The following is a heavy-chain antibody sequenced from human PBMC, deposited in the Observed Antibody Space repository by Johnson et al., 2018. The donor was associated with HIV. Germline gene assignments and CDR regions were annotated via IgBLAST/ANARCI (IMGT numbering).Heavy chain of an antibody. D-gene: IGHD6-13*01. CDR3: ARDIAPLAGRDAFDI. Sequence: QVQLVESGGGVVQPGRSLTLSCAASGFTLSNYGMHWVRQAPGKGLEWVAMMWYDGSQKGYAESVKGRFTISRDNSKNTLYLQMNSLGAEDTAVYYCARDIAPLAGRDAFDIWGQGTMVTVSS. V-gene: IGHV3-33*01. CDR2: MWYDGSQK. CDR1: GFTLSNYG. J-gene: IGHJ3*02.